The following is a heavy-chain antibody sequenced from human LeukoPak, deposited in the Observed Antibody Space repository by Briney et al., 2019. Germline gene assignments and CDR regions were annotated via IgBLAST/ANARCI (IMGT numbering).Heavy chain of an antibody. Sequence: ASVKVSCKASGYTFTDYYMHWVRQAPGQGLEWMGRIDPNSGGTSYAQKFQGGVTMTRDTSISTAYMELSRLTSDDTAIYYCARDRSVAGDYWGQGTLVIVSS. D-gene: IGHD6-19*01. CDR2: IDPNSGGT. CDR3: ARDRSVAGDY. V-gene: IGHV1-2*06. CDR1: GYTFTDYY. J-gene: IGHJ4*02.